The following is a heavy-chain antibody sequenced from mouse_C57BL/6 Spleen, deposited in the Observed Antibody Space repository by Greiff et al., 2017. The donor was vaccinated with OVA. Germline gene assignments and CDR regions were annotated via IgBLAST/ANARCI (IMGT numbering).Heavy chain of an antibody. CDR2: FHPYTDDT. D-gene: IGHD1-1*01. CDR1: GYTFTTYP. Sequence: VQLQQSGAELVKPGASVKMSCKASGYTFTTYPIEWMKQNHGKSLEWIGNFHPYTDDTKYNEKFKGKATLTVEKSSSTVYLELSRLTSDDSAVYYCARSRYGSREDWYFDVWGTGTTVTVSS. V-gene: IGHV1-47*01. J-gene: IGHJ1*03. CDR3: ARSRYGSREDWYFDV.